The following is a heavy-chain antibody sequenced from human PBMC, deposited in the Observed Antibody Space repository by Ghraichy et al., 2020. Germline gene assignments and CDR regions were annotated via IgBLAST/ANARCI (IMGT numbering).Heavy chain of an antibody. D-gene: IGHD6-19*01. CDR1: GFTFSSYA. J-gene: IGHJ5*02. V-gene: IGHV3-23*01. Sequence: GGSLRLSCAASGFTFSSYAMTWVRQAPGKGLEWVSTINFSGGSTNYADSVKGRFTISRDNSKNTLYLQMNSLRAEDTAVYYCARDRRIAVAGTGYNWFDPWGQGTLVTVSS. CDR3: ARDRRIAVAGTGYNWFDP. CDR2: INFSGGST.